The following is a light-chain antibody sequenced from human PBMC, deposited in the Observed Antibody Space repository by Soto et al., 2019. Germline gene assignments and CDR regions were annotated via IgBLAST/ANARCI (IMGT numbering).Light chain of an antibody. CDR1: QSISSW. J-gene: IGKJ1*01. CDR3: QQYISYPWT. Sequence: DTQMTQSPSTLSASVGDRVTIICRASQSISSWLAWYQQKPGQAPKLLIYKASSLESGVPSRFIGSGSGTEFTLTISSLQPDDFATYYCQQYISYPWTFGQGTKVEIK. V-gene: IGKV1-5*03. CDR2: KAS.